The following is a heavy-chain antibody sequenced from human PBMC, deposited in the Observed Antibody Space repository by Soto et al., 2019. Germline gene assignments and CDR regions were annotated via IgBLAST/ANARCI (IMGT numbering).Heavy chain of an antibody. CDR2: IYTSGST. CDR3: ARDTYYYHNSGYYLPFVGWYFDL. Sequence: QVQLQESGPGLVKPSETLSLTCTVSGGSISSYYWSWIRQPAGKGLEWIGRIYTSGSTNYNPSLKSRVTMSVDTSKNQFFLQLSSVTAADTAVYYCARDTYYYHNSGYYLPFVGWYFDLWGRGTLVTVSS. J-gene: IGHJ2*01. CDR1: GGSISSYY. D-gene: IGHD3-22*01. V-gene: IGHV4-4*07.